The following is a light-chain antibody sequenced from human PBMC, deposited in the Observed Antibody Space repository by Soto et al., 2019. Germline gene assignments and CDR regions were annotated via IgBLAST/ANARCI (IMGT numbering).Light chain of an antibody. J-gene: IGKJ2*01. Sequence: EIVLTQSPGTLSLSPGERATLSCRASQSVSSSYLAWYQHKPGQATRLLINGASSRATGIPDRFSGSGSGKDFARTISRLEPEDFAVYYCQQGSTFGQGTKLEIK. CDR1: QSVSSSY. V-gene: IGKV3-20*01. CDR2: GAS. CDR3: QQGST.